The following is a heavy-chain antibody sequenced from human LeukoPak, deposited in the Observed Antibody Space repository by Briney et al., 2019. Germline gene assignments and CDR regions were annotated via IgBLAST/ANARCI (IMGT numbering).Heavy chain of an antibody. J-gene: IGHJ3*02. Sequence: GGSLRLSCAASGLTFDDYTMHWVRQAPGKGLEWVSLISWDGGSTYYADSVKGRFTISRDNSKNSLYLQMNSPRTEDTALYYCAKDRRFGELRGAFDIWGQGTMVTVSS. CDR2: ISWDGGST. D-gene: IGHD3-10*01. CDR3: AKDRRFGELRGAFDI. V-gene: IGHV3-43*01. CDR1: GLTFDDYT.